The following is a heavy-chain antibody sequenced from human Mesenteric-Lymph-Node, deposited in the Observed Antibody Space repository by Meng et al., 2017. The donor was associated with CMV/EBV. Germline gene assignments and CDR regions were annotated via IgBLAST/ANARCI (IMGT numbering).Heavy chain of an antibody. V-gene: IGHV1-18*01. Sequence: ASVKVSCKASGYTFTNYVITWVRQAPGQGLECMGWISAYNGNTNYAQKLQGRVTVTTDTSTSTAYMELRSLRSDDTAVYYCASGVGYGRDAFDIWGQGTMVTVSS. CDR3: ASGVGYGRDAFDI. J-gene: IGHJ3*02. CDR1: GYTFTNYV. CDR2: ISAYNGNT. D-gene: IGHD2-15*01.